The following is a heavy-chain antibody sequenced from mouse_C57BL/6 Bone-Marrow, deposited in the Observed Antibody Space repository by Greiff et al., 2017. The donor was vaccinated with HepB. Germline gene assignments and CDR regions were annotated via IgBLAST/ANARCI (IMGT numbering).Heavy chain of an antibody. CDR1: GFNIKDDY. D-gene: IGHD1-1*01. V-gene: IGHV14-4*01. J-gene: IGHJ2*01. CDR2: IDPENGDT. CDR3: TTSVWHYEGYFDY. Sequence: DVQLQESGAELVRPGASVKLSCTASGFNIKDDYMHWVKQRPEQGLEWIGWIDPENGDTEYASKFQGKATITADTSSNTAYLQLSSLTSEDTAVYYCTTSVWHYEGYFDYWGQGTTLTVSS.